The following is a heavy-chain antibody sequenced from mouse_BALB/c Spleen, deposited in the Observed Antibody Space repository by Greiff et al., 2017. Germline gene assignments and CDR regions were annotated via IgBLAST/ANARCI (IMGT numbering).Heavy chain of an antibody. J-gene: IGHJ1*01. V-gene: IGHV1-7*01. Sequence: VQLVESGAELAKPGASVKMSCKASGYTFTSYWMHWVKQRPGQGLEWIGYINPSTGYTEYNQKFKDKATLTADKSSSTAYMQLSSLTSEDSAVYYCARGGGYWYFDVWGAGTTVTVSS. CDR3: ARGGGYWYFDV. CDR1: GYTFTSYW. CDR2: INPSTGYT.